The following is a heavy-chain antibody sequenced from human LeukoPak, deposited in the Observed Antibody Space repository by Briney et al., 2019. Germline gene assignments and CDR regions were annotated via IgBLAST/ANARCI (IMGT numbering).Heavy chain of an antibody. CDR1: GGSISFYY. Sequence: SETLSLTCTVSGGSISFYYWSWLRQPPGKGLEWIGYIYYSGSTNYNPSLKSRVTISVDTSKNQFSLRLSSVTAADTAVYYCARAAAGTRVDYWGQGTLVTVSS. V-gene: IGHV4-59*01. D-gene: IGHD6-13*01. CDR2: IYYSGST. CDR3: ARAAAGTRVDY. J-gene: IGHJ4*02.